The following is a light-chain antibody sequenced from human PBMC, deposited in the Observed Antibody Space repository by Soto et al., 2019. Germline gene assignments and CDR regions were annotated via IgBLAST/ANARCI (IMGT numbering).Light chain of an antibody. CDR1: ISDIVAYIY. CDR2: EVS. CDR3: RSYAGSNNFA. V-gene: IGLV2-8*01. J-gene: IGLJ1*01. Sequence: QSLLTQAPSASGSRGQSVTISCTGTISDIVAYIYVSWYQQHPGKAPKLMISEVSMRPSGVPERFSGSKSGNTASLTVSGLQADDEAHYYRRSYAGSNNFAFGTGTKVTVL.